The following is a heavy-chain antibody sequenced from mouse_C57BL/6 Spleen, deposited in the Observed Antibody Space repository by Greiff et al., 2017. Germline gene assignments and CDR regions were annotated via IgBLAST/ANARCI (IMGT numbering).Heavy chain of an antibody. CDR2: IYPGDGDT. D-gene: IGHD1-3*01. CDR1: GYAFSSSW. J-gene: IGHJ4*01. CDR3: ASPNIPRNYAMDY. Sequence: QVQLQQSGPELVKPGASVKISCKASGYAFSSSWMNWVKQRPGKGLEWIGRIYPGDGDTNYHGKFKGKATLTADKSSSTAYMQLSSLTSEDSAVYFGASPNIPRNYAMDYWGQGTSVTVSS. V-gene: IGHV1-82*01.